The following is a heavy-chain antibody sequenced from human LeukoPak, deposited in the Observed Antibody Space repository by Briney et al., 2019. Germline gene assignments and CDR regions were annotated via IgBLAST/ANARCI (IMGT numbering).Heavy chain of an antibody. CDR3: AGDPSSGWRHDAFDI. V-gene: IGHV4-61*02. CDR2: IYTSGST. J-gene: IGHJ3*02. D-gene: IGHD6-19*01. Sequence: SQTLSLTCTVSGGSISSGSYYWSWIRQPAGKGLEWIGRIYTSGSTNYNPSLKSRVTISVDTSKNQFSLKLSSVTAADTAVYYCAGDPSSGWRHDAFDIWGQGTMVTVSS. CDR1: GGSISSGSYY.